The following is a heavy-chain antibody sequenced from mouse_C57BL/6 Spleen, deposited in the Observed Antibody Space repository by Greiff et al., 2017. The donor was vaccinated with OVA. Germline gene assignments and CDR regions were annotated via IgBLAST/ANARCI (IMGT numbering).Heavy chain of an antibody. J-gene: IGHJ3*01. D-gene: IGHD2-10*02. Sequence: VQLKESGPELVKPGASVKISCKASGYSFTSYYIHWVKQRPGQGLEWIGWLYPGSGNTKYNEKFKGKATLTADTSSSTAYMQLSSLTSEDSAVYYCAREDMYVTFAYWGQGTLVTVSA. CDR3: AREDMYVTFAY. CDR2: LYPGSGNT. V-gene: IGHV1-66*01. CDR1: GYSFTSYY.